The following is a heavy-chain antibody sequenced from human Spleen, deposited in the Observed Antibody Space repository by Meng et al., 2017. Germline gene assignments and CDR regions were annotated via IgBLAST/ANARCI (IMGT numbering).Heavy chain of an antibody. CDR3: ATGAAAADY. CDR2: INSNRDGGTT. CDR1: GFRVTDAW. J-gene: IGHJ4*02. V-gene: IGHV3-15*01. D-gene: IGHD6-13*01. Sequence: GESLKISCVASGFRVTDAWMSWVRQAPGKGLEWVGRINSNRDGGTTDYAAPVKGRFTISRDDSKNTLYLQMNSLITEDTGVYFCATGAAAADYWGQGTLVTVSS.